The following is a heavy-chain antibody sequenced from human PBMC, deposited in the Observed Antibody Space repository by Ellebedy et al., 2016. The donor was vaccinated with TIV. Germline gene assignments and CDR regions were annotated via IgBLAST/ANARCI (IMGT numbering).Heavy chain of an antibody. CDR3: ARVRYCSSTSCQGGAFDI. Sequence: SETLSLXXAVYGGSFRGYYWSWIRQPPGKGLEWIGEINHSGSTNYNPSLKSRVTISVDTSKNQFSLKLSSVTAADTAVYYCARVRYCSSTSCQGGAFDIWGQGTMVTVSS. CDR2: INHSGST. D-gene: IGHD2-2*01. CDR1: GGSFRGYY. J-gene: IGHJ3*02. V-gene: IGHV4-34*01.